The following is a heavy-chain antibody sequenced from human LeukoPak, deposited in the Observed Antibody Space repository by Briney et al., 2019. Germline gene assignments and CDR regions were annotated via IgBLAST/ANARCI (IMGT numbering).Heavy chain of an antibody. J-gene: IGHJ6*03. V-gene: IGHV4-39*07. CDR3: ARGGSWIQLWSPYYYYYMDV. CDR2: IYHSGST. CDR1: GGSISSSSYY. Sequence: SETLSLTCTVSGGSISSSSYYWGWIRQPPGKGLEWIGEIYHSGSTNYNPSLKSRVTISVDKSKNQFSLNLSSVTAADTAVYYCARGGSWIQLWSPYYYYYMDVWGKGTTVTVSS. D-gene: IGHD5-18*01.